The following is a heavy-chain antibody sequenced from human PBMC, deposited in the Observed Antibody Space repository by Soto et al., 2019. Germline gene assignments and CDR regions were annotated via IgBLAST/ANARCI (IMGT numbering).Heavy chain of an antibody. V-gene: IGHV4-59*01. Sequence: QVQLQESGPGLVKPSETLSLTCTVSGGSISSYYWSWIRQPPGKGLEWIGYIYYSGSTNYNPSLKSRVTISVDTSKNQFSLKLSSVTAADTAVYYCAGGSHGNWFDPWGQGTLVTVSS. CDR3: AGGSHGNWFDP. CDR2: IYYSGST. CDR1: GGSISSYY. J-gene: IGHJ5*02. D-gene: IGHD2-15*01.